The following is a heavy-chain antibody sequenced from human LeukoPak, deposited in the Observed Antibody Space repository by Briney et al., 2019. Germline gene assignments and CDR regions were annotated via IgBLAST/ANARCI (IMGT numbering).Heavy chain of an antibody. CDR2: ISSSGSTI. J-gene: IGHJ4*02. V-gene: IGHV3-11*01. Sequence: PGGSLRLSCAASGFTFSDYYMSWIRQAPGKGLEWVSYISSSGSTIYYADSVKGRFTISRDNAKNSLYLQMNSLRAEDTAVYYCARDLDYYDSSGYPDYWGQGTLVTVSS. CDR3: ARDLDYYDSSGYPDY. CDR1: GFTFSDYY. D-gene: IGHD3-22*01.